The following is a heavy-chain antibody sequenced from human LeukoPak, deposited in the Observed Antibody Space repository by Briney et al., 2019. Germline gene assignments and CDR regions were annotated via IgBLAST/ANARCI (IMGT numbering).Heavy chain of an antibody. CDR2: ISFSGST. CDR1: GDSISSSRYY. Sequence: SETLSLTCTVSGDSISSSRYYWGWIRQPPGKGLEWIGSISFSGSTYYNPSPKSRVTISVHTSKNQFSLRLSSVAAADTAVYYCAGRGWFSPEYFQHWGQGTLVTVSS. D-gene: IGHD6-19*01. V-gene: IGHV4-39*01. J-gene: IGHJ1*01. CDR3: AGRGWFSPEYFQH.